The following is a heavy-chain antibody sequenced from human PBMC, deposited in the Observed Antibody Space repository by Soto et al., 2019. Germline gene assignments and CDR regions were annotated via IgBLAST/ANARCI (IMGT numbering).Heavy chain of an antibody. CDR3: ARREIQGPIDY. D-gene: IGHD1-26*01. CDR2: IYYSGTT. J-gene: IGHJ4*02. Sequence: QVQLQESGPGLVKPSDTLSLTCAVSGYSISSSNWWGWIRQPPGKGLEWIGYIYYSGTTYYNPSLKSRVTMSVDTSKNHFSRKLTYVTAVDTAVYYCARREIQGPIDYWGQGTLVTVCS. V-gene: IGHV4-28*01. CDR1: GYSISSSNW.